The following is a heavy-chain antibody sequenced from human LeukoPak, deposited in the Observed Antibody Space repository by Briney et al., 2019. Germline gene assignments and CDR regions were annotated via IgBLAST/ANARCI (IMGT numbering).Heavy chain of an antibody. CDR2: ISGSGGST. Sequence: GGSLRLSCAASGFTFSSYAMSWVRQAPGKGLEWVSAISGSGGSTYYADSVKGRFTISRDNSKNTLYLQMNSLRAEDTAVYYCARAVIAVAGNSHGYLDLWGRGTLVTVSS. D-gene: IGHD6-19*01. V-gene: IGHV3-23*01. CDR3: ARAVIAVAGNSHGYLDL. J-gene: IGHJ2*01. CDR1: GFTFSSYA.